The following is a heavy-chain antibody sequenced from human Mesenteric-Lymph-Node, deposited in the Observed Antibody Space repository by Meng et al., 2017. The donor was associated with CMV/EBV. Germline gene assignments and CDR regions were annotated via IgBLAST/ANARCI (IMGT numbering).Heavy chain of an antibody. CDR3: ARERSGFDI. D-gene: IGHD4-17*01. CDR2: ISWNSARM. CDR1: GFTVSSNY. V-gene: IGHV3-9*01. Sequence: SLKISCAASGFTVSSNYMSWVRQAPGKGLEWVSDISWNSARMDYADSVKGRFTISRDNAKSSLYLQMSSLRVEDTALYFCARERSGFDIWGQGTMVTVSS. J-gene: IGHJ3*02.